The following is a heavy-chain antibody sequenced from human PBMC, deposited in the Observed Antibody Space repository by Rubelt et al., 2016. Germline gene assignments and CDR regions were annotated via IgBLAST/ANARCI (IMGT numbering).Heavy chain of an antibody. D-gene: IGHD2-2*01. CDR2: IWYDGSNK. V-gene: IGHV3-33*08. CDR1: GFTFSSYG. CDR3: ARGDIVVVPAATPDAFDI. J-gene: IGHJ3*02. Sequence: QVQLVESGGGVVQPGRSLRLSCAASGFTFSSYGMHWVRQAPGKGLEWVAVIWYDGSNKYYADSVKGRFTISRDNSKNTLYLQMNSLRAEDTAVYYCARGDIVVVPAATPDAFDIWGQGTMVTVSS.